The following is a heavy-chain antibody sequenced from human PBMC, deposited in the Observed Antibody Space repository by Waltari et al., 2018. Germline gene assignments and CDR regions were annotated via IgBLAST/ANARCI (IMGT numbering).Heavy chain of an antibody. CDR1: GFTFSSYS. V-gene: IGHV3-48*04. CDR2: ISSSSSTI. Sequence: EVQLVESGGGLVQPGGSLRLSCAASGFTFSSYSMNWVRQAPGKGLEWVSYISSSSSTIYYADSVKGRFTISRDNAKNSLYLQMNSLRAEDTAVYYCAVGELGYFQHWGQGTLVTVSS. D-gene: IGHD1-26*01. J-gene: IGHJ1*01. CDR3: AVGELGYFQH.